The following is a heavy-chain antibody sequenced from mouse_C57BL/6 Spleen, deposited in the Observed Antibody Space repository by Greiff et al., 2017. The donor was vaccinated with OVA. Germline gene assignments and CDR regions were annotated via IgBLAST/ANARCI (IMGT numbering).Heavy chain of an antibody. CDR3: AKHTRGDCYSPYWYFDV. J-gene: IGHJ1*03. Sequence: VQLVESGPGLVAPSQSLSITCTVSGFSLTSYGVHWVRQPPGKGLEWLVVIWSDGSTTYNSALKSRLIISKDNSESQVFLKMNSLQTDDTAMYYCAKHTRGDCYSPYWYFDVWGTGTTVTVSS. CDR2: IWSDGST. D-gene: IGHD2-3*01. CDR1: GFSLTSYG. V-gene: IGHV2-6-1*01.